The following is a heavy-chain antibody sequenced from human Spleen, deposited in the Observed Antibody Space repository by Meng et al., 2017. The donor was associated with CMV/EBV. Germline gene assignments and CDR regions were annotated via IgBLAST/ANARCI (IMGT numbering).Heavy chain of an antibody. CDR2: ILPIFGTA. J-gene: IGHJ5*02. CDR1: GVPFSSFA. D-gene: IGHD4-11*01. Sequence: ASGVPFSSFAISWVRQAPGQGLEWMGGILPIFGTANYAQRLQGRVTITTDESTNTAYMELRRLRYEDTAMYYCAREGGLGTTRIFDPWGQGTLVTVSS. V-gene: IGHV1-69*05. CDR3: AREGGLGTTRIFDP.